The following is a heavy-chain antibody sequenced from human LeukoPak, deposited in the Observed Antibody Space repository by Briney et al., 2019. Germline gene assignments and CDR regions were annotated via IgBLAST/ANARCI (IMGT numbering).Heavy chain of an antibody. V-gene: IGHV1-8*03. D-gene: IGHD3-3*01. CDR3: ARVVSVGVVTCYYYYMDV. CDR1: AYSLTSYD. J-gene: IGHJ6*03. CDR2: MNPIRGNT. Sequence: ASVNVSCKASAYSLTSYDINWVRQATGQGLEWMGWMNPIRGNTGYAQRFQGRVTITRNTSISTAYMELSSLRSEDTAVYYCARVVSVGVVTCYYYYMDVWGKGTTVTVSS.